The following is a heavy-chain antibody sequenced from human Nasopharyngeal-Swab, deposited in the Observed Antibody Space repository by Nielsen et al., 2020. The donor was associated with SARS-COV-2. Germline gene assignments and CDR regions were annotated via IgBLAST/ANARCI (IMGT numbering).Heavy chain of an antibody. J-gene: IGHJ4*02. CDR2: ISGSGGST. Sequence: GESLKISCAASGFTFSSYAMSWVRQAPGKGLEWVSAISGSGGSTYYADSVKGRFTISRDNSKNTLYLQMNSLRAEDTAVYYCAKDRPSSGLDYWGQGTLVTVSS. V-gene: IGHV3-23*01. CDR3: AKDRPSSGLDY. CDR1: GFTFSSYA. D-gene: IGHD6-19*01.